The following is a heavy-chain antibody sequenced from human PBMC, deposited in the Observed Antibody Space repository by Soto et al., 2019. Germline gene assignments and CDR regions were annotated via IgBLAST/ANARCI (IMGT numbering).Heavy chain of an antibody. CDR3: ARDQYSVFWSGYPLGSFDY. CDR2: INPNSGGT. D-gene: IGHD3-3*01. J-gene: IGHJ4*02. V-gene: IGHV1-2*02. Sequence: QVQLVQSGAEVKKPGASVKVSCKASGYTFTGYYMHWVRQAPGQGLEWMGWINPNSGGTNYAQKFQGRVTMTRDTPISTAYMELSRLGSDDTAVYYCARDQYSVFWSGYPLGSFDYWGQGTLVTVSS. CDR1: GYTFTGYY.